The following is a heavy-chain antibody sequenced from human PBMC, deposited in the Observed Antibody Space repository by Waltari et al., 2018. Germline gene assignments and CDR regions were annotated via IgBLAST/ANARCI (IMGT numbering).Heavy chain of an antibody. J-gene: IGHJ5*02. CDR3: ARTASSITIFPWTSGYNWFDP. Sequence: QVQLQESGPGLVKPSATLSPTCAVSGYSIRSCYYWGWLRPPPARGLAWIGSIHHCWSTYYNPYLKSRVTISVDTSKNPFSLKLSSVTAADTAVYYWARTASSITIFPWTSGYNWFDPWGQGTLVTVSS. CDR1: GYSIRSCYY. D-gene: IGHD3-9*01. CDR2: IHHCWST. V-gene: IGHV4-38-2*01.